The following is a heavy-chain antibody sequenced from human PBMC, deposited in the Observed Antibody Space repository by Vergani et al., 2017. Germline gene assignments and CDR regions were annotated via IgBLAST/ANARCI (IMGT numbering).Heavy chain of an antibody. CDR3: AKANPLNSGYDYLYYYHAMDV. D-gene: IGHD5-12*01. Sequence: EVQLLASGGDLVQPGGSLRLSCAASGFTFNHYAMNWVRQAPGKGLEWVSGISGSGGSTYYAGSVKGRFTISRDSSKNTLYLQMNSLSAGDTAVYYCAKANPLNSGYDYLYYYHAMDVWGQGTTVTVSS. J-gene: IGHJ6*02. CDR1: GFTFNHYA. CDR2: ISGSGGST. V-gene: IGHV3-23*01.